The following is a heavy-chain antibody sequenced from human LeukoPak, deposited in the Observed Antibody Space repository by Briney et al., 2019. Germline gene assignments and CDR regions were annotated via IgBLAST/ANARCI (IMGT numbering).Heavy chain of an antibody. D-gene: IGHD6-6*01. CDR3: AKDIGSSSSPGYFDY. CDR2: ISWNSGSI. J-gene: IGHJ4*02. CDR1: GFTFDDYA. Sequence: GGSLRLSCAASGFTFDDYAMRWVRQAPGKGLEWVSGISWNSGSIGYADSVKGRFTISRDNAKNSLYLQMNSLRAEDTALYYCAKDIGSSSSPGYFDYWGQGTLVTVSS. V-gene: IGHV3-9*01.